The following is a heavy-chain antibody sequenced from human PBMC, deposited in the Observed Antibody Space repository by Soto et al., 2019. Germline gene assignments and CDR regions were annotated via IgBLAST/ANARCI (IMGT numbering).Heavy chain of an antibody. J-gene: IGHJ3*02. V-gene: IGHV4-34*01. CDR3: ARVERGTATTVVDDFDI. CDR1: GGSVNSGNYY. CDR2: MSHSGGT. Sequence: QVQLQQWGAGLLKPSETLSLTCAVFGGSVNSGNYYWSWIRQPPGKVLEWIGEMSHSGGTHFNPSLESRVTISVDTSKNQFSLKMSSVTDADTALDYCARVERGTATTVVDDFDIWGPGTMVTVSS. D-gene: IGHD1-1*01.